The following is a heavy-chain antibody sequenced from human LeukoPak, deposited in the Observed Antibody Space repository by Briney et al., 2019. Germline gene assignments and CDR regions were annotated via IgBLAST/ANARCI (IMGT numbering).Heavy chain of an antibody. CDR2: IYYDGAT. CDR1: GGPISSSSYY. J-gene: IGHJ4*01. V-gene: IGHV4-39*01. D-gene: IGHD5-18*01. CDR3: ARSSGYEGGKRALGDY. Sequence: SETLSLTCTVSGGPISSSSYYWGWIRQSPGEGLEWIGTIYYDGATYYNPSLKSRVTISADTSKNQFSLKLTSVTAADTAVYYCARSSGYEGGKRALGDYWGHGTLVTVSS.